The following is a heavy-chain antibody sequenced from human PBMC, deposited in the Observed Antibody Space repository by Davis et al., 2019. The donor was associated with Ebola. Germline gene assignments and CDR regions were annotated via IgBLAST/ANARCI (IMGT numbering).Heavy chain of an antibody. CDR3: AREIGWLQLGLDY. CDR1: RVTFSSYR. J-gene: IGHJ4*02. V-gene: IGHV3-48*02. Sequence: PGGSLRPSCAPSRVTFSSYRMNWVRQPPGKGLEWVSYISSSSTTIYYADSVKGRFTVSRDNAKNSLYLQMNSLRDEDTAVYYCAREIGWLQLGLDYWGQGTLVTVSS. D-gene: IGHD5-24*01. CDR2: ISSSSTTI.